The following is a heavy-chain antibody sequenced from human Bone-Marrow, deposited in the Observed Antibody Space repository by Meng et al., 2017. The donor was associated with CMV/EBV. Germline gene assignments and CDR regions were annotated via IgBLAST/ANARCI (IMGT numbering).Heavy chain of an antibody. CDR1: GFTFDDYG. D-gene: IGHD1-1*01. CDR2: MYPGGIT. J-gene: IGHJ6*02. V-gene: IGHV3-66*02. CDR3: AKEGPYKYGLDV. Sequence: GGSLRLSCAASGFTFDDYGMSWVRQAPGKGLEWVSVMYPGGITSYADSVKGRFSISRDNSKNTLYLQMESLRSEDTAVYYCAKEGPYKYGLDVWGQGTTVTVSS.